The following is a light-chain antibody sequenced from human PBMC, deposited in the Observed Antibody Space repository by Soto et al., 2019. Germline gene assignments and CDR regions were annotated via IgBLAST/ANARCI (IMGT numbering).Light chain of an antibody. J-gene: IGKJ4*01. CDR1: QGIAPY. Sequence: DVQMTQSPSSLSAFVGDRVTITCRASQGIAPYLAWFQQKPGKVPKLLIYATATFQSGVPSRFSGSGSGTDFTLAIRSLQPEDVAIYYCQKYNSAPLTFGGGTKVEIK. V-gene: IGKV1-27*01. CDR2: ATA. CDR3: QKYNSAPLT.